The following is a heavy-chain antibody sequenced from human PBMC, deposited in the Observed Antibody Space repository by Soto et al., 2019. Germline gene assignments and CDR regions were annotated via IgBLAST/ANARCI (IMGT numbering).Heavy chain of an antibody. V-gene: IGHV1-18*01. J-gene: IGHJ6*02. CDR2: ISTYTGNT. Sequence: QVHLVQSGAEVKKPGASVKVSCKASGYTFTNYDINWVRQAPGQGLEWMGCISTYTGNTNYAQKLQGRVTTTTDTSTSTAYMELRSLRSDDPAVYYCARGYYYGSGRPTPGGMDVWGQGTTVTVSS. CDR1: GYTFTNYD. D-gene: IGHD3-10*01. CDR3: ARGYYYGSGRPTPGGMDV.